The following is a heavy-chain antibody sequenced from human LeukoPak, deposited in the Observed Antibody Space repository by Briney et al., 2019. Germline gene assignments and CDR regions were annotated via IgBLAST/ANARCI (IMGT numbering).Heavy chain of an antibody. D-gene: IGHD6-19*01. J-gene: IGHJ4*02. CDR1: GGSISSHY. CDR2: IYYSGST. V-gene: IGHV4-59*11. CDR3: ARGWYYVDY. Sequence: PSETLSLTCTVSGGSISSHYWSWIRQPPGKGLEWIGYIYYSGSTSYNPSLKSRVTISVDTSKNQFSLRLSSVTAADTAVYYCARGWYYVDYWGQGTLVTVSS.